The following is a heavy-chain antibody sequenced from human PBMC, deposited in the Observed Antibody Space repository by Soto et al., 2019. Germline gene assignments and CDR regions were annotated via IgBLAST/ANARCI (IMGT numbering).Heavy chain of an antibody. D-gene: IGHD2-21*01. Sequence: PGGSLRLSCAASGFTFSSYSMNWFRQAPGKGLEWASYIGSRGAIYYADSVKGRFTISRDTAKNILYLQMNSLRDEDTAVYFCVRDSDSVADMTHGDFWGRGTLVTVSS. J-gene: IGHJ4*02. CDR2: IGSRGAI. V-gene: IGHV3-48*02. CDR3: VRDSDSVADMTHGDF. CDR1: GFTFSSYS.